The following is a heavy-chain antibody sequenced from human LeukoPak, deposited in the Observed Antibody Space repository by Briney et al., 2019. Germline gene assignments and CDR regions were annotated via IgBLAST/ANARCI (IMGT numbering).Heavy chain of an antibody. J-gene: IGHJ3*02. CDR2: ISGSSTTI. CDR3: ARYNRGAFDI. V-gene: IGHV3-48*02. Sequence: PGGSLRLSCAASGFTFSSYSVNWVRQAPGKGLEWVSFISGSSTTIYYADSVKGRFTISRDNVKNSLYLQMNSLRDEDTAVYYCARYNRGAFDIWGQGTVVTVSS. D-gene: IGHD1-14*01. CDR1: GFTFSSYS.